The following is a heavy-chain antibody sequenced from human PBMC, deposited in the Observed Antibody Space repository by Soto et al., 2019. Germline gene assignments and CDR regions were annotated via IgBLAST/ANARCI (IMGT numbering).Heavy chain of an antibody. V-gene: IGHV3-23*01. CDR1: GFTFRSYA. J-gene: IGHJ5*02. CDR3: AKTALYMGSAWYGWWFDT. CDR2: VTGSGGSSADRT. Sequence: AGGSLRLSCAASGFTFRSYAMSWVRRAPGKGLEWVSTVTGSGGSSADRTRYADSVKGRFTISRDISKNTLYLQMRSLSAEDTAVYYCAKTALYMGSAWYGWWFDTWGQGXLVTVSS. D-gene: IGHD6-19*01.